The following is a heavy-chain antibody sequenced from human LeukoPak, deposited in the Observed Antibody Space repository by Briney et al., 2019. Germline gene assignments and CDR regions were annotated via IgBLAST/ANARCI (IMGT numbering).Heavy chain of an antibody. D-gene: IGHD3-10*01. CDR2: MNPNSGNT. CDR1: GYTFTSYD. CDR3: AREERFGELIQIDY. J-gene: IGHJ4*02. Sequence: ASVKVSCKASGYTFTSYDINWVRQATGLGPEWMGWMNPNSGNTGYAQKFQGRVTMTRNTSISTAYLELSSLTSDDTAVYYCAREERFGELIQIDYWGQGTLVTVSS. V-gene: IGHV1-8*01.